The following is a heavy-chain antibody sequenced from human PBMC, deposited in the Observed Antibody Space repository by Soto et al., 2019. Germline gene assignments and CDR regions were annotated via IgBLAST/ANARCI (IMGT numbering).Heavy chain of an antibody. Sequence: VQLVQSGVEVKKPGASVKVSCKASGYTFTNYGISWVRQAPEQGLEWMGWINTYNGNTNYAQKAQGRVTMTTETSTSTAYMELRSLRPDDTAVYYCARDLLYSTRATVRFDIWGQGTMLTVSS. J-gene: IGHJ3*02. CDR3: ARDLLYSTRATVRFDI. D-gene: IGHD6-13*01. V-gene: IGHV1-18*01. CDR2: INTYNGNT. CDR1: GYTFTNYG.